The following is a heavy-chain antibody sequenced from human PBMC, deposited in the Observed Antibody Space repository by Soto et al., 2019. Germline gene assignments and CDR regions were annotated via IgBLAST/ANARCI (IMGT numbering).Heavy chain of an antibody. D-gene: IGHD4-17*01. CDR2: IYYSGST. CDR1: GGSISSYY. J-gene: IGHJ4*02. CDR3: ARVGMTTVTTDY. V-gene: IGHV4-59*01. Sequence: SETLSLTCTVSGGSISSYYWSWIRQPPGKGLEWIGYIYYSGSTNYNPSLKSRVTISVDTSKNQFSLKLSSVTAADTAVYYCARVGMTTVTTDYWGQGTLVTVSS.